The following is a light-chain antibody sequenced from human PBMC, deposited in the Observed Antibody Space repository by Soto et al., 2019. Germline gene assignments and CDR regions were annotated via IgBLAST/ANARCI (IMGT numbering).Light chain of an antibody. CDR1: QGISSY. J-gene: IGKJ1*01. CDR3: QLYYSYPLA. V-gene: IGKV1-8*01. Sequence: AIRMTQSPSSLSASTGDRGTITCRAGQGISSYLAWYQQKPGKAPKLLIYAASTLHRGDPSRFSGSGSGTDFTLSIGCLESEDFATYYSQLYYSYPLAFGQWTKLDIK. CDR2: AAS.